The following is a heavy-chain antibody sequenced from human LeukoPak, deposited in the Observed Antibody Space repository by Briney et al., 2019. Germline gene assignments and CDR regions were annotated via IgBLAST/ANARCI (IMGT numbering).Heavy chain of an antibody. CDR3: ARDYGGKFDY. Sequence: SETLSLTCTVSGGSISPYYWSWIRQSPGRGLEWIGHIYYGGSTKYNPSLKSRVTMSVDTSKNQFSLKMTSVTAADTAMYYCARDYGGKFDYWGQGTLVTVSS. J-gene: IGHJ4*02. D-gene: IGHD4-23*01. V-gene: IGHV4-59*01. CDR2: IYYGGST. CDR1: GGSISPYY.